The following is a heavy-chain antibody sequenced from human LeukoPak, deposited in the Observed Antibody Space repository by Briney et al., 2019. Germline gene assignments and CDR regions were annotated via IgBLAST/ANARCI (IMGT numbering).Heavy chain of an antibody. D-gene: IGHD3-10*01. CDR3: ARSYHRSYYYGGSSNDAFDI. J-gene: IGHJ3*02. V-gene: IGHV4-59*01. Sequence: SETLSLTCTVSGGSISSYYWSWIRQPPGKGLEWIGYIYYSGSTNYNPSLKSRVTTSVDTSKNQFSLKLSSVTAADTAVYYCARSYHRSYYYGGSSNDAFDIWGQGTMVTVSS. CDR1: GGSISSYY. CDR2: IYYSGST.